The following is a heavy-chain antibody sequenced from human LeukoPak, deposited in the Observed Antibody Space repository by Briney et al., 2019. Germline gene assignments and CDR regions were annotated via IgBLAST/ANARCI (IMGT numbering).Heavy chain of an antibody. J-gene: IGHJ5*02. CDR1: GGSLSGRS. CDR2: FHVSGTT. V-gene: IGHV4-59*11. CDR3: ARGSGWYDP. D-gene: IGHD3-10*01. Sequence: SETLSLACTVSGGSLSGRSWSWIRQPPGKGLEWIGYFHVSGTTNYNPSLQSRVTISVDMSKNQFSLRLSSVTAADTAVYFCARGSGWYDPWGQGTLVTVSS.